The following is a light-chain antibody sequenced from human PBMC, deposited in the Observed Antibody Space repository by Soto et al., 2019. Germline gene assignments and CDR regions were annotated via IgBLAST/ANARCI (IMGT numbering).Light chain of an antibody. V-gene: IGKV1-6*01. Sequence: IQMTQSPSSLSASVGDRVTITCRASQGIRNDLGWYQQKPGKAPKLLIHAASSLESGVPSRFSGSGSGTDFTFTISSLQPEYFATYYCLQDYSYPWTFGQGNKVEI. CDR3: LQDYSYPWT. J-gene: IGKJ1*01. CDR2: AAS. CDR1: QGIRND.